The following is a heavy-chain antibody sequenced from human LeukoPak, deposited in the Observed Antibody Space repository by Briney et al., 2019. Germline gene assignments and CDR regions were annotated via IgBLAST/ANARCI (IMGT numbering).Heavy chain of an antibody. CDR1: GFTFSSYA. CDR2: IGDNGDST. D-gene: IGHD4-23*01. V-gene: IGHV3-23*01. CDR3: AKYDYGGNPNEYYFDY. J-gene: IGHJ4*02. Sequence: GGSLRLSCAASGFTFSSYAMSWVSQAPGKGLEWVSTIGDNGDSTYYADSVKGRFTISRDNSKNTLYLQMNSLRAEDTAVYYCAKYDYGGNPNEYYFDYWGQGTLVTVSS.